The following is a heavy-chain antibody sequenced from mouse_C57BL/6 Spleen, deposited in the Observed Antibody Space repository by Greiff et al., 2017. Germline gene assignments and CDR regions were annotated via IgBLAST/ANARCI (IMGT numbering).Heavy chain of an antibody. CDR1: GFTFSSYA. Sequence: EVQVVESGGGLVKPGGSLKLSCAASGFTFSSYAMSWVRQTPEKRLEWVATISDGGSYTYYPDNVKGRFTISRDNAKNNLYLQMSHLKSEDTAMYYCARGAITTVEVPFAYWGQGTLVTVSA. V-gene: IGHV5-4*01. J-gene: IGHJ3*01. CDR2: ISDGGSYT. CDR3: ARGAITTVEVPFAY. D-gene: IGHD1-1*01.